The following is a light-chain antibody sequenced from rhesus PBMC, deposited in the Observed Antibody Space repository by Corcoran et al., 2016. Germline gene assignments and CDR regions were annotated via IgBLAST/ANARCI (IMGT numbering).Light chain of an antibody. J-gene: IGKJ1*01. CDR1: LDISIY. CDR3: QQHDSYPWT. CDR2: YAS. Sequence: DIQMTQSPSSLSASVGDTVTITCRTSLDISIYLAWYQQKPEKAPKFLIYYASTLESGVPSRLSGGGSGTDFSLTISSLQPEDFAIYYCQQHDSYPWTFGQGTKVEI. V-gene: IGKV1S14*01.